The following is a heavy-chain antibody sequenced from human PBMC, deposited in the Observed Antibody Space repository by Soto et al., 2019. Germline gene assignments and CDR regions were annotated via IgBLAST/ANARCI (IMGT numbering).Heavy chain of an antibody. V-gene: IGHV4-59*08. CDR1: YGYSIDFC. CDR2: IYYSGST. D-gene: IGHD6-19*01. Sequence: TVSYGYSIDFCGRWIMQTPGKGLEWIGYIYYSGSTNYNPSLKSRVTISVDTSKNQFSLKLSSVTAADTAVYFCARLRSGPDNGWYWAFDYWGQGTLVTVSS. J-gene: IGHJ4*02. CDR3: ARLRSGPDNGWYWAFDY.